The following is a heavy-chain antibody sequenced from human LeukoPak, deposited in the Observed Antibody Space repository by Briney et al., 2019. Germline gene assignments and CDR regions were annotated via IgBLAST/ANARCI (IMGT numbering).Heavy chain of an antibody. D-gene: IGHD3-3*01. V-gene: IGHV4-30-4*01. J-gene: IGHJ6*02. CDR2: IYYSGST. Sequence: PSETLSLTCTVSGGSISSGDYYWSWIRQPPGKGLEWIGYIYYSGSTYYNPSLKNRVTISVDTSKNQFSLKLSSVTAADTAVYFFFFKQKTAYGMDVWGQGTTVTVSS. CDR3: FFKQKTAYGMDV. CDR1: GGSISSGDYY.